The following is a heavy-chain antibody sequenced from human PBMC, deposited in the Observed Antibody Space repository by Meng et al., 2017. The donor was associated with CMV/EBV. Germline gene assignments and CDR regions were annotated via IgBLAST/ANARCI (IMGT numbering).Heavy chain of an antibody. D-gene: IGHD2-2*02. CDR1: GGTFSSYA. CDR2: IIPIFGTA. J-gene: IGHJ5*02. V-gene: IGHV1-69*05. Sequence: SVKVSCKASGGTFSSYAISWVRQAPGQGLEWMGGIIPIFGTANYAQKFQGRVTITTDESTSTAYMELSSLRSEDTAVYYCAREGQRGVPAAIYGFWFDPWGKGTLVTVSS. CDR3: AREGQRGVPAAIYGFWFDP.